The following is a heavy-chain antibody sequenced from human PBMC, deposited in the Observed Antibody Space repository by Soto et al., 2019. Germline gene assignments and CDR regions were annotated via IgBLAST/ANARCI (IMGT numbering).Heavy chain of an antibody. V-gene: IGHV5-51*01. CDR3: ARLLWSGYSMRYFDY. D-gene: IGHD3-3*01. Sequence: GESLKISCKGSGYSFTSYWIGWVRQMPGKGLEWMGIIYPGDSDTRYSPSFQGQVTISADKSISTAYLQWSSLKASDTAMYYCARLLWSGYSMRYFDYWGQGTLVTGSS. CDR1: GYSFTSYW. J-gene: IGHJ4*02. CDR2: IYPGDSDT.